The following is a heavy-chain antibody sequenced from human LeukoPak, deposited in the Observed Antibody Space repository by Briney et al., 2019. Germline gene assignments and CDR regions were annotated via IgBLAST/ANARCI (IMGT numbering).Heavy chain of an antibody. Sequence: PSETLSLTCTVSGGSISSYYWNWIRKPPGRGLEWIGYIYYSGSTNYNPSLKSRVTISVDTSKNQFSLKLNSVTAADTAVYYCARGDILTGYSFWGQGTLVTVSS. CDR3: ARGDILTGYSF. CDR2: IYYSGST. D-gene: IGHD3-9*01. V-gene: IGHV4-59*12. J-gene: IGHJ4*02. CDR1: GGSISSYY.